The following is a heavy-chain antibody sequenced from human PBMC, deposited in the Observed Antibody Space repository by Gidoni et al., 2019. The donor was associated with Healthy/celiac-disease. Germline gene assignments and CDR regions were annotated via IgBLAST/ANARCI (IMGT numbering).Heavy chain of an antibody. Sequence: QLQLQESGPGLVKPSETLSLPCTVSGGSISSSSYYWGWIRQPPGKGLEWIGSIYYSGSTYYNPSLKSRVTISVDTSKNQFSLKLSSVTAADTAVYYCARSGIEGGGTSPYYYYGMDVWGQGTTVTVSS. CDR2: IYYSGST. V-gene: IGHV4-39*01. CDR3: ARSGIEGGGTSPYYYYGMDV. J-gene: IGHJ6*02. D-gene: IGHD3-10*01. CDR1: GGSISSSSYY.